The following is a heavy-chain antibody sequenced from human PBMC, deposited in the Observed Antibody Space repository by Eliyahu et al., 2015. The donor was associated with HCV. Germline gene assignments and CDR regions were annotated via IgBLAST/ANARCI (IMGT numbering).Heavy chain of an antibody. CDR1: GFTFSDYY. D-gene: IGHD2-2*01. V-gene: IGHV3-11*01. Sequence: QVQLMESGGGLVNPGGSLRLSCAASGFTFSDYYMNWIRQAPGKGLEWVSYISSSGSNVYYADSVKGRFTISRDNAKNTLYLQINSLRVEDTAVYYCARGVPPATGGGQGTLVTVSS. CDR3: ARGVPPATG. CDR2: ISSSGSNV. J-gene: IGHJ4*02.